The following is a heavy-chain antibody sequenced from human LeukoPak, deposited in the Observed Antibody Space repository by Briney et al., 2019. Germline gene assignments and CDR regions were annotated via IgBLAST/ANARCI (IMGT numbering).Heavy chain of an antibody. Sequence: GGSLRLSCAASEFSVGSNYMSWVRQAPGKGLEWVSVIYSGGGTYYADSVKGRFTISRDNSKNTLYLQMNSLRAEDTAAYYCARGDGYNSYYFDYWGQGTLVTVSS. D-gene: IGHD5-24*01. CDR1: EFSVGSNY. CDR3: ARGDGYNSYYFDY. J-gene: IGHJ4*02. V-gene: IGHV3-53*01. CDR2: IYSGGGT.